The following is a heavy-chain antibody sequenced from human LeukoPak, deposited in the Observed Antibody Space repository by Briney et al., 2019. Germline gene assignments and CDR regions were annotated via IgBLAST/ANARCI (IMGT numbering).Heavy chain of an antibody. Sequence: QTGGSLRLSCAASGFIFSIYSMNWVRQAPGKGLEWVSYISRSSSSSTIYYADSVKGRFTISRDNAKNSLYLQMNSLRAEDSAVYYCAREAGSPHYFDYWGQGTLVTVSS. CDR3: AREAGSPHYFDY. J-gene: IGHJ4*02. D-gene: IGHD6-19*01. CDR2: ISRSSSSSTI. V-gene: IGHV3-48*04. CDR1: GFIFSIYS.